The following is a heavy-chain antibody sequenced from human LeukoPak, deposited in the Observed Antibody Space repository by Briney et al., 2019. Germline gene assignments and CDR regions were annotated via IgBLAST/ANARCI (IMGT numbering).Heavy chain of an antibody. CDR1: GFTFSSYS. Sequence: GGSLRLSCAASGFTFSSYSMNWVRQAPGKGLEWVSSISSSSSYIYYADSVKGRFTISRDNAKNSLYLQMNSLRAEDTAVYYCAKLSDSDFAITIVRGVADAFDIWGQGTMVTVSS. CDR3: AKLSDSDFAITIVRGVADAFDI. V-gene: IGHV3-21*01. CDR2: ISSSSSYI. J-gene: IGHJ3*02. D-gene: IGHD3-10*01.